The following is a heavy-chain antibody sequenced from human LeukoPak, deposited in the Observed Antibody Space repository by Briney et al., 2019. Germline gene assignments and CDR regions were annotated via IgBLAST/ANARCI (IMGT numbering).Heavy chain of an antibody. D-gene: IGHD3-10*01. J-gene: IGHJ4*02. Sequence: GASVKVSCKASGYTFTSYAMHWVRQAPGQRLEWMGWINAGNGNTKYSQKFQGRVTITRDTSASTAYTELSSLRSEDTAVYYCARDMYGSGSYYFDYWGQGTLVTVSS. CDR1: GYTFTSYA. CDR2: INAGNGNT. CDR3: ARDMYGSGSYYFDY. V-gene: IGHV1-3*01.